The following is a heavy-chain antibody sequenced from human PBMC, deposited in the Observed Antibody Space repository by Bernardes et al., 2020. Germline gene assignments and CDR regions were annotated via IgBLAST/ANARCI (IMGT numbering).Heavy chain of an antibody. V-gene: IGHV1-2*06. CDR2: ISPTTANT. CDR1: GYSFIGYF. CDR3: ARETSYTSSSTGGCSH. J-gene: IGHJ4*02. D-gene: IGHD6-6*01. Sequence: ASVKVSCKTSGYSFIGYFMHWVRQAPGQRPEWMGRISPTTANTNYAQKFQGRVTMTRDASISTAYMELSRLTSDDTAVYYCARETSYTSSSTGGCSHWGQGTLVSVSS.